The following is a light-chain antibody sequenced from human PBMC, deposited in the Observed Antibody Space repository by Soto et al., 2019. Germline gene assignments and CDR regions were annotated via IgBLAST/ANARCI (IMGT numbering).Light chain of an antibody. CDR2: RAS. V-gene: IGKV3-15*01. CDR3: QQYQNLWT. Sequence: IGMTQSPATLSVSPGERATLSCRASQTIYSNVAWYQQRPGQPPRLLIYRASSRATGIPARFSGSGSGTEFTLTINSLQPEDFAVYYCQQYQNLWTFGQGTKVEIK. J-gene: IGKJ1*01. CDR1: QTIYSN.